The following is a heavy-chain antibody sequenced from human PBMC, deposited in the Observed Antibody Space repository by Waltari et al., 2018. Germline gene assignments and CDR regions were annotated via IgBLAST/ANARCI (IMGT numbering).Heavy chain of an antibody. V-gene: IGHV3-21*01. CDR1: GFTFSSYS. Sequence: EVQLVESGGGLVKPGGSLRLSCAASGFTFSSYSMNWVRQAPGKGLEWVSSISSSSSYIYYADSVKGRFTISRDNAKNSLYLQMNSLRAEDTAVYYCARDLEMATNAPLNYYYGMDVWGQGTTVTVSS. J-gene: IGHJ6*02. D-gene: IGHD5-12*01. CDR3: ARDLEMATNAPLNYYYGMDV. CDR2: ISSSSSYI.